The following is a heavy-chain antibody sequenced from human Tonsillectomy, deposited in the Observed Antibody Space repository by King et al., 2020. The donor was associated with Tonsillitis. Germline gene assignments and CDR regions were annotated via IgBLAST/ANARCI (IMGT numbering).Heavy chain of an antibody. D-gene: IGHD7-27*01. J-gene: IGHJ4*02. Sequence: QLQESGPRLVKPSGTLSLTCAVSGASISDSNWWSWVRQPPGKGLEWIGEIYHSGSTHYSPSLKSRVNISIDKSKYQFSLQLHSVTAADTAVYFCAGNWVSTASSVDYWGQGTLVTVSS. CDR2: IYHSGST. CDR1: GASISDSNW. V-gene: IGHV4-4*02. CDR3: AGNWVSTASSVDY.